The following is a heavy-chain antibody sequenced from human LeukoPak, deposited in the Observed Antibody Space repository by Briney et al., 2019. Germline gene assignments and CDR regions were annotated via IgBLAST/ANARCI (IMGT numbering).Heavy chain of an antibody. D-gene: IGHD3-9*01. J-gene: IGHJ4*02. CDR3: ARDLRYFDWLYFDY. V-gene: IGHV4-4*07. Sequence: SETLSLTCTVSGGSISSYYWSWIRQPAGKGLEWIGRIYTSGSTNYNPSLKSRVTISVDTSKNQFSLKLSSVTAADTAVYYCARDLRYFDWLYFDYWGQGTLVTVSS. CDR2: IYTSGST. CDR1: GGSISSYY.